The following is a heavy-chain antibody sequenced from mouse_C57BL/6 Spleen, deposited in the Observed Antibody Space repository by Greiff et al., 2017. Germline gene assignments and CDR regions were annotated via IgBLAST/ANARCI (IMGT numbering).Heavy chain of an antibody. J-gene: IGHJ2*01. V-gene: IGHV1-15*01. CDR2: IDPETGGT. CDR3: TIMGY. CDR1: GYTFTDYE. Sequence: QVQLKESGAELVRPGASVTLSCKASGYTFTDYEMHWVKQTPVHGLEWIGAIDPETGGTAYNQKFKGKAILTADKSSSTAYMELRSLTSEDSAVYYCTIMGYWGQGTTLTVSS.